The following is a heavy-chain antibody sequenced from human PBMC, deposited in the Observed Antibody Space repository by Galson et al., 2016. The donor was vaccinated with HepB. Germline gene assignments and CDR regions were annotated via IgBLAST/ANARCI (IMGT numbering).Heavy chain of an antibody. CDR1: GFTLSSYG. V-gene: IGHV3-33*01. Sequence: SLRLSCAASGFTLSSYGVNWVRQAPGKGLEWVSVIWYDGGNQHYADSVKGRFTISRDNPKNTVDLQMNSLRLEDTAVYYCARAGYRSEWYFRALDVWGQGTMVTVSS. CDR3: ARAGYRSEWYFRALDV. J-gene: IGHJ3*01. CDR2: IWYDGGNQ. D-gene: IGHD6-19*01.